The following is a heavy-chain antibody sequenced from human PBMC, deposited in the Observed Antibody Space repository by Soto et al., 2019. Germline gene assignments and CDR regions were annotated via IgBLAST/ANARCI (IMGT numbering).Heavy chain of an antibody. CDR2: VSTSGRST. V-gene: IGHV3-64D*06. J-gene: IGHJ4*02. CDR1: GFIFSEST. Sequence: GGSLRLSCSASGFIFSESTIYWVRQVPGKGLEAISAVSTSGRSTYYADSVKDRFTISRDNSKNTLVLQMGSLRPEDTAIYYCVKQAHGLDGVAFDYWGQGTQVTVSS. CDR3: VKQAHGLDGVAFDY. D-gene: IGHD2-15*01.